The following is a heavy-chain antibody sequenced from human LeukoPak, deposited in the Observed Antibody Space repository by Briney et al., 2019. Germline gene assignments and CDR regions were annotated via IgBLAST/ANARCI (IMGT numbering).Heavy chain of an antibody. J-gene: IGHJ4*02. CDR2: INHSGST. D-gene: IGHD3-10*01. CDR3: ARHHYYYGSGTYYTAIDS. CDR1: GGSFSGYY. V-gene: IGHV4-34*01. Sequence: SETLSLACAVYGGSFSGYYWSWIRQPPGKGLEWIGEINHSGSTNYNPSLKSRVTISVDTSKNQLSLKLSSVTAADTAVYFCARHHYYYGSGTYYTAIDSWGQGTLVTVSS.